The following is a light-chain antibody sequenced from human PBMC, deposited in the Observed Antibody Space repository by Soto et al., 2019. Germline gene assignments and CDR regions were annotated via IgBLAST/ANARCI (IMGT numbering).Light chain of an antibody. V-gene: IGKV3-15*01. CDR3: QQYNNWTPWT. CDR1: QSVSSN. J-gene: IGKJ1*01. CDR2: GAS. Sequence: EIVMTQSPATLSVSPGERATLSCRASQSVSSNLAWYQQKPGQAPRLLIYGASTRATGIPARFSGSGSWTDFTPIISSPQSEDVAGYYCQQYNNWTPWTFGQGTKVEIK.